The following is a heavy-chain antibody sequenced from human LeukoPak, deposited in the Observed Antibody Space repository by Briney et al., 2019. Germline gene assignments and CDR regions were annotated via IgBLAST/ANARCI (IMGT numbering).Heavy chain of an antibody. J-gene: IGHJ3*02. V-gene: IGHV3-7*01. CDR2: IKQDGSEK. CDR1: GFTFSSYW. CDR3: ARDPWQFAHDAFDI. Sequence: GGSLRLSCAASGFTFSSYWMSWVRQAPGKGLEWVANIKQDGSEKYYVDSVKGRFTISRDNAKNTLYLQMNSLRAEDTAVYYCARDPWQFAHDAFDIWGRGTMVTVSS. D-gene: IGHD3-10*01.